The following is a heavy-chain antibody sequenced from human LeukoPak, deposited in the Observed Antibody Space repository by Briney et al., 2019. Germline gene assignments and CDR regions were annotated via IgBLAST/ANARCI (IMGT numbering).Heavy chain of an antibody. J-gene: IGHJ4*02. V-gene: IGHV3-7*03. CDR2: IKLDGSEK. Sequence: GGSLRLSCVASGFSFGKYWMSWVRQAPGKGLEWVANIKLDGSEKNYVDSVKGRFTISRDNTKNSLYLQMNSLRAEDTAVFYCARDQYDTWSRRGNFDSWGQGTLAIVSS. CDR3: ARDQYDTWSRRGNFDS. D-gene: IGHD3/OR15-3a*01. CDR1: GFSFGKYW.